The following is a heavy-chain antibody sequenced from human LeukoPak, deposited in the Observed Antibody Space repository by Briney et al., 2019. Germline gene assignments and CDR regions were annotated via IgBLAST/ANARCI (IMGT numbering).Heavy chain of an antibody. CDR3: TREYY. V-gene: IGHV1-2*02. CDR2: INPNSGGT. CDR1: GYTFTDYY. J-gene: IGHJ4*02. Sequence: ASVNVSCKASGYTFTDYYIQWMRQALGQGLDWMGWINPNSGGTNYGQKFQGRVTMTRDTSNSTAYMGMSRLRSDVTAVYYCTREYYWGQGTPVTVSS.